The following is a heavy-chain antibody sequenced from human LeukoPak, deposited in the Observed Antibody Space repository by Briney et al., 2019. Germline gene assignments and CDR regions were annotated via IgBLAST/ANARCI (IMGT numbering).Heavy chain of an antibody. CDR3: TREGGSTDAGF. V-gene: IGHV3-21*06. D-gene: IGHD5/OR15-5a*01. CDR1: GFSSSASS. CDR2: IFGDGPGL. Sequence: GGSLRLSCEASGFSSSASSMNWVRQAPGKGLEWVSSIFGDGPGLYYADSVKGRFTISRDNGKNSVYLEMNSLRDDDTAVYYCTREGGSTDAGFWGQGTLVTVSS. J-gene: IGHJ4*02.